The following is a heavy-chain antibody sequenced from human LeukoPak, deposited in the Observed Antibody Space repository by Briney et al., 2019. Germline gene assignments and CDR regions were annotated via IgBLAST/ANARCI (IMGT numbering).Heavy chain of an antibody. CDR1: GFSFNSYW. J-gene: IGHJ6*04. V-gene: IGHV3-74*01. CDR3: VRGDSMDV. CDR2: FKSGGTTT. Sequence: GGSLRLSCVASGFSFNSYWIPWVRQGPGKGLVWVSRFKSGGTTTTFADSVKGRFTISRDNAKNTLYLLMNSLRVEDTAVYYCVRGDSMDVWGKGTTVTVSS.